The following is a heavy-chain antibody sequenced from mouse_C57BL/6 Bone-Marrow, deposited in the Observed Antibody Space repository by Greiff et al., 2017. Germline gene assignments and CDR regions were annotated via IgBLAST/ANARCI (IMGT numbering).Heavy chain of an antibody. CDR2: IYPRSGNT. D-gene: IGHD2-1*01. Sequence: VKLMESGAELARPGASVKLSCKASGYTFTSYGISWVKQRTGQGLEWIGEIYPRSGNTYYNEKFKGKATLTADKSSSTAYMELSSLTSEDSAVYFCARWGSIYYGNYYFDYWGQGTTLTVSS. J-gene: IGHJ2*01. CDR3: ARWGSIYYGNYYFDY. V-gene: IGHV1-81*01. CDR1: GYTFTSYG.